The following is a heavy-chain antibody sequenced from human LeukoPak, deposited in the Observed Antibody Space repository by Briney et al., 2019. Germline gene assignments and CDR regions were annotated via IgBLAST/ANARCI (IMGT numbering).Heavy chain of an antibody. V-gene: IGHV3-9*01. D-gene: IGHD6-13*01. CDR2: ISWNSGSI. Sequence: PGGSLRLSRAASGFTFDDCAMHWVRQAPGKGLEWVSGISWNSGSIGYADSVKGRFTISRDNAKNSLYLQMNSLRAEDTALYYCAKDRGSSWYAGWFDPWGQGTLVTVSS. J-gene: IGHJ5*02. CDR3: AKDRGSSWYAGWFDP. CDR1: GFTFDDCA.